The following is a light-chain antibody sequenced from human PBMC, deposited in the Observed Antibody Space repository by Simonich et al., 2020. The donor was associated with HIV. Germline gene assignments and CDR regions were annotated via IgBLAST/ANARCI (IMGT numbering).Light chain of an antibody. CDR2: GSS. CDR1: KSVSSN. CDR3: QQRSNWPLT. J-gene: IGKJ4*01. Sequence: EIVMTQSPATLSVSPGERATLSCRASKSVSSNLAWYQQKPGQAPRLLIYGSSTRVTGIPARFSGSGSGTDFTLTISSLEPEDFAGYYCQQRSNWPLTFGGGTKVEIK. V-gene: IGKV3-11*01.